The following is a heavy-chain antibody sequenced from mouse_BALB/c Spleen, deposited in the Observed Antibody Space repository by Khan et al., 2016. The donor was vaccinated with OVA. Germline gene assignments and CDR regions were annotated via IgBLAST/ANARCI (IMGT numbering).Heavy chain of an antibody. V-gene: IGHV1S81*02. CDR2: INPSSGGT. J-gene: IGHJ3*01. CDR3: SRSGYGSFAY. CDR1: GYTFTSYY. Sequence: QVQLQQSGAELVKPGASVRLSCKASGYTFTSYYLYWVKQRPGQGLEWIGDINPSSGGTNFNEMFKSKATLTVDKSSSTAYIQLNSLTSEDSAVYYWSRSGYGSFAYWGQGTLVTVSA. D-gene: IGHD2-2*01.